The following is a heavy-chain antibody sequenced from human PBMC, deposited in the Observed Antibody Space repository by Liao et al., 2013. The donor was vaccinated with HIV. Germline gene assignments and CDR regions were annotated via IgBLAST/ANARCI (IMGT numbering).Heavy chain of an antibody. CDR1: GGSFSGYY. J-gene: IGHJ4*02. V-gene: IGHV4-34*01. D-gene: IGHD5-12*01. CDR3: ARVDAGYDY. Sequence: QVQLQQWGAGLLKPSETLSLTCAVYGGSFSGYYWSWIRQPPREGAWSGSGKVNHSGTTNYNPSLKSRVTISVDTSKNQISLKVRSVTAADTALYYCARVDAGYDYWGQGTLVTVSS. CDR2: VNHSGTT.